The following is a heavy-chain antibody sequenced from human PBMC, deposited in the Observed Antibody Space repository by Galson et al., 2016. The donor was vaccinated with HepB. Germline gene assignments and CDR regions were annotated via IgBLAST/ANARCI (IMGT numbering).Heavy chain of an antibody. CDR1: GLSLSDYW. J-gene: IGHJ5*01. V-gene: IGHV3-7*01. Sequence: SLRLSCAASGLSLSDYWMIWVRQAPGKGLEWVANINRDGSQTNYGDSVKGRFTISRDNAKNSLYLQMNSLRAEDTGVYSCARGHFDSWGQGALVTVSS. CDR3: ARGHFDS. CDR2: INRDGSQT.